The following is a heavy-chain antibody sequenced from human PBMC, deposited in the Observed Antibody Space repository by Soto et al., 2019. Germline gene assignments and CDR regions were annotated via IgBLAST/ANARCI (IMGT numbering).Heavy chain of an antibody. CDR2: IKQDGSEK. J-gene: IGHJ4*02. D-gene: IGHD3-3*01. V-gene: IGHV3-7*03. CDR3: ARARSFYDFWSGLDY. CDR1: GFTFSSYW. Sequence: EVQLLESGGGLVQPGGSLRLSCAASGFTFSSYWMSWVRQAPGKGLEWVANIKQDGSEKYYVDSVKGRFTISRDNAKNSLYLQMNSLRAEDTAVYYCARARSFYDFWSGLDYWGQGTLVTVSS.